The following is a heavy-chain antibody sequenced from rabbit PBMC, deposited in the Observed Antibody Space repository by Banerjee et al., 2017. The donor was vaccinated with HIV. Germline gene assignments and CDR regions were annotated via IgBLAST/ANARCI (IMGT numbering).Heavy chain of an antibody. V-gene: IGHV1S45*01. CDR2: IYTGSGTT. D-gene: IGHD4-1*01. J-gene: IGHJ4*01. Sequence: QEQLVESGGGLVQPEGSLTLTCTASGFSFSSSYWIYWVRQAPGKGLEWIGCIYTGSGTTYYASWAKGRFTISKTSSTMVTLQMTSLTAADTATYFCARDGGSGWGAPYYFNLWGPGTLVTVS. CDR3: ARDGGSGWGAPYYFNL. CDR1: GFSFSSSYW.